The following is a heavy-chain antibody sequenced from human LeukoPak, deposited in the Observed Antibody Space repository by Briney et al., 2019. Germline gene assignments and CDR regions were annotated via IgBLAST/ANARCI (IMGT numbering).Heavy chain of an antibody. CDR2: IYYSGST. Sequence: SETLSLTCTVSGGSISSSSYYWGWIRQPPGKGLEWIGSIYYSGSTYYNPSLKSRVTISVDTSKNQFSLKLSSVTAADTAVYYCARHVAEYSSSWYLDYWGQGTLVTASS. V-gene: IGHV4-39*01. J-gene: IGHJ4*02. CDR1: GGSISSSSYY. D-gene: IGHD6-13*01. CDR3: ARHVAEYSSSWYLDY.